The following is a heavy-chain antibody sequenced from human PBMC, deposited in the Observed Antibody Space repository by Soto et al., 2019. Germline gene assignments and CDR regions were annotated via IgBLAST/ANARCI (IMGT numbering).Heavy chain of an antibody. J-gene: IGHJ4*02. D-gene: IGHD6-19*01. Sequence: EVHLLESGGGLVQPGGSLRLSCAASGFTFSGYEMSWARQGPGKGLEWVSFISSSGHTTYYADSVKGRFTMSRDNSKNKLYLQMSSLRGEHTALYYCVKGGWLDDWGQGDLVTVSS. CDR3: VKGGWLDD. CDR2: ISSSGHTT. CDR1: GFTFSGYE. V-gene: IGHV3-23*01.